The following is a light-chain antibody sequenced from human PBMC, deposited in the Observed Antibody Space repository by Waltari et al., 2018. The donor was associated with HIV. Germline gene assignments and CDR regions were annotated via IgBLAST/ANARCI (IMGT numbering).Light chain of an antibody. CDR3: CTYAAKYVL. CDR2: DVT. CDR1: GSDVGNFNF. J-gene: IGLJ2*01. V-gene: IGLV2-11*01. Sequence: QSALTQPRSVSGSPGQAVTISCTRTGSDVGNFNFVPWYQHHPSKAPKLLIYDVTKRPSGVPDRFSGSKSGDTASLTISGLQAEDEADYYCCTYAAKYVLFGGGTNLTVL.